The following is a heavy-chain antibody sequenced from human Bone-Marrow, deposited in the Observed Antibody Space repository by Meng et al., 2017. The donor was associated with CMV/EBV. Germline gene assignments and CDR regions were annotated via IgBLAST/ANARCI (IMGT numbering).Heavy chain of an antibody. V-gene: IGHV3-53*01. J-gene: IGHJ6*02. CDR3: ARVSRSTIFGVVNYGMDV. CDR2: IYSGGST. Sequence: GESLKISCAASGFTVSSNYMSWVRQAPGKGLEWVSVIYSGGSTYYADSVKGRFTISRDNSKNTLYLQMNSLRAEDTAVYYCARVSRSTIFGVVNYGMDVWGQGPTVTVSS. D-gene: IGHD3-3*01. CDR1: GFTVSSNY.